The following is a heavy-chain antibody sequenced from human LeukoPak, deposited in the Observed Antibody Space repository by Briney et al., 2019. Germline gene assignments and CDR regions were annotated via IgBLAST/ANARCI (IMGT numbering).Heavy chain of an antibody. J-gene: IGHJ4*02. CDR3: AKDQIGWAPGYVSGPLDQ. D-gene: IGHD6-19*01. CDR1: GFSFTMYG. CDR2: ISTDGNNE. V-gene: IGHV3-30*18. Sequence: PGRPLRLSCAASGFSFTMYGIHWVRQAHGKGLEWVSVISTDGNNEYYANSVKGRFTISRDNSKNTVYLQMTSLRTEDTAVYYCAKDQIGWAPGYVSGPLDQWGQGTLVTVSS.